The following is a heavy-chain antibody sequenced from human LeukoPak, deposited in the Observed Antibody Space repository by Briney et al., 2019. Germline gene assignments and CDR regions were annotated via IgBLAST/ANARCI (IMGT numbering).Heavy chain of an antibody. Sequence: PSETLSLTCAVYGVSFSVYYWSWIRQPPGKGLEWIGEINHSGSTNYNPSLRSRVTISVDTSKNQFSLKLSSVTAADTAVYYCARDLVTYYYDSSRQNYYYYMDVWGKGTTVTVSS. D-gene: IGHD3-22*01. J-gene: IGHJ6*03. V-gene: IGHV4-34*01. CDR2: INHSGST. CDR1: GVSFSVYY. CDR3: ARDLVTYYYDSSRQNYYYYMDV.